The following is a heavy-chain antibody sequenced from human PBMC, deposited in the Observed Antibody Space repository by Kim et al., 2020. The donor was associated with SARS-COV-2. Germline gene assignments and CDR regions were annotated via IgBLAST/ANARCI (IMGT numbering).Heavy chain of an antibody. D-gene: IGHD3-22*01. CDR1: GFTFSGYW. CDR3: ARGKNYYHSSGSLPEY. V-gene: IGHV3-7*01. Sequence: GGSLRLSCAASGFTFSGYWMSWVRQAPGKGLEWVANIKQDGSEKYYVDSVKGRFTISRDNAKNSLYLQMNSLRAEDTAVYYCARGKNYYHSSGSLPEYWGQGTLVTVSS. CDR2: IKQDGSEK. J-gene: IGHJ4*02.